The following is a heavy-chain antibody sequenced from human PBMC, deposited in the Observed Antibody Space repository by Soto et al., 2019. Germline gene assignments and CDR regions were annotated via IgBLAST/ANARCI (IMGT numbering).Heavy chain of an antibody. CDR1: GFTFSQDA. D-gene: IGHD3-16*01. CDR2: VSATAGTT. J-gene: IGHJ4*02. CDR3: AKDRLAGGFDY. Sequence: GGSLRLSSAASGFTFSQDAMSGVRQAPGKGLEWVSLVSATAGTTYYTDSVKGRFTISRDNSRNTVYLQMNSLRADDTAVYYCAKDRLAGGFDYWGQGTLVTVSS. V-gene: IGHV3-23*01.